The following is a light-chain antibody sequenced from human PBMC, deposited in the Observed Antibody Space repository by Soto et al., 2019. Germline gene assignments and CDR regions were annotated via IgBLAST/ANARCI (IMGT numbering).Light chain of an antibody. CDR1: QSVSSSY. Sequence: EIVLTQSPGTLSLSPGERATLSCRASQSVSSSYLGWYQQKPGQAPRLLIYGASSRATGIPDRFSGSGSGTDFTLTISRLEPEDFAVYYCQQRSNWPITFGQGTRLEIK. CDR3: QQRSNWPIT. V-gene: IGKV3D-20*02. J-gene: IGKJ5*01. CDR2: GAS.